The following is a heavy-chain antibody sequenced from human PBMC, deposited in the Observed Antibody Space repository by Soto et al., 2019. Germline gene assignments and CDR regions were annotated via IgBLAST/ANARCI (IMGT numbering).Heavy chain of an antibody. V-gene: IGHV4-59*08. D-gene: IGHD6-19*01. CDR1: GGSISSYY. CDR3: TDMRGQWLPRD. Sequence: SEPLSLTCTVSGGSISSYYWSWIRQPPGKGLEWIGYIYYSGSTNYNPSLKSRVTISVDTSKNQFSMRLSSVTAADTAVYYCTDMRGQWLPRDWGRGIMVTVSS. CDR2: IYYSGST. J-gene: IGHJ4*02.